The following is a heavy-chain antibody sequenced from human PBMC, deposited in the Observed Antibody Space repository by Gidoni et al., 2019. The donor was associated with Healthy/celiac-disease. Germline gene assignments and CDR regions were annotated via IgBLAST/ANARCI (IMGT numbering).Heavy chain of an antibody. D-gene: IGHD6-6*01. CDR1: GFTFSDFG. CDR3: AKDHSSSSSVGVGTFPAEIDY. Sequence: QVQLVESGGGVVQPGRSLRLSCAARGFTFSDFGMPWVRQAPGKGVGWVAVISYDGSNKYYADSVKGRFTISRDNSKNTLYLQMNSLRAEDTAVYYCAKDHSSSSSVGVGTFPAEIDYWGQGTLVTVSS. V-gene: IGHV3-30*18. CDR2: ISYDGSNK. J-gene: IGHJ4*02.